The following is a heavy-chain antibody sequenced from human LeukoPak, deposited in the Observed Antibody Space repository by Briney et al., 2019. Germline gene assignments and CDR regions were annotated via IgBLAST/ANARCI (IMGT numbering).Heavy chain of an antibody. J-gene: IGHJ3*02. CDR2: ISGSGGST. D-gene: IGHD3-10*01. Sequence: PGGSLRLSRAASGFTFSSYAMSWVRQAPGKGLEWVSAISGSGGSTYYADSVKGRFTISRDNSKNTLYLQMNSLRAEDTAVYYCAKSLGLWFGELLTPTDAFDIWGQGTMVTVSS. CDR3: AKSLGLWFGELLTPTDAFDI. V-gene: IGHV3-23*01. CDR1: GFTFSSYA.